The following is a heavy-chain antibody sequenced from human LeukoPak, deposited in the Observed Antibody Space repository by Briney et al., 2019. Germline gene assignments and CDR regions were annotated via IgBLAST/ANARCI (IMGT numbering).Heavy chain of an antibody. J-gene: IGHJ4*02. D-gene: IGHD1-26*01. CDR2: IWYDGSNK. Sequence: PGGSLRLSCAASGFILSNYGMHWVRQAPGKGLEWVAVIWYDGSNKYYADSVQGRFTISRDNAKNTLYLQLNSLRVEDTAVYYCARALLGGAGVVGVWGQGTLVTVSS. CDR3: ARALLGGAGVVGV. CDR1: GFILSNYG. V-gene: IGHV3-33*01.